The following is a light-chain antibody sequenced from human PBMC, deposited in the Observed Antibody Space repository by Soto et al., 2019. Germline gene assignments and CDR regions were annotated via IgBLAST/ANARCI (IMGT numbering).Light chain of an antibody. J-gene: IGLJ1*01. V-gene: IGLV2-8*02. CDR1: SSDVGGYNY. Sequence: QSVLTQPPSASRSPGQSVAISCTGTSSDVGGYNYVSWYQQYPGKAPKLMIYDVSKRPSGVPDRFSGSKSGNTASLTVSGLQAADEADYYCSSYAGAHIVFGTGTKVTVL. CDR3: SSYAGAHIV. CDR2: DVS.